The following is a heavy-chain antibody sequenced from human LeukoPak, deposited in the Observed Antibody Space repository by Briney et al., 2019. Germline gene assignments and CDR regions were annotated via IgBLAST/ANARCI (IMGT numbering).Heavy chain of an antibody. CDR2: MSSGGRTI. D-gene: IGHD6-13*01. CDR3: ARGKVHSSSWYGYYFDY. V-gene: IGHV3-48*01. J-gene: IGHJ4*02. CDR1: GFIFSDYS. Sequence: GGSLRLSCAASGFIFSDYSMNWVRQAPGKGLEWVSYMSSGGRTIYYADSVKGRFTISRDNSKNTLYLQMNSLRAEDTAVYYCARGKVHSSSWYGYYFDYWGQGTLVTVSS.